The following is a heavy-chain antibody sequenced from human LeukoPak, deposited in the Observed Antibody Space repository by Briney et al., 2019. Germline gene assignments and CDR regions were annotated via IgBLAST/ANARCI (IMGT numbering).Heavy chain of an antibody. CDR2: ICHSAGT. V-gene: IGHV4-34*01. CDR3: ARSVTVVPADAYHYYYGMDV. Sequence: SETLSLTCDVYGGSFSVYYWSWIRQPPGKGLAWIGEICHSAGTNYNPSLKSRVTISVDTSKNQFSLYLSSVTAADTAVYYCARSVTVVPADAYHYYYGMDVWGQGTTVTVSS. J-gene: IGHJ6*02. CDR1: GGSFSVYY. D-gene: IGHD2-2*01.